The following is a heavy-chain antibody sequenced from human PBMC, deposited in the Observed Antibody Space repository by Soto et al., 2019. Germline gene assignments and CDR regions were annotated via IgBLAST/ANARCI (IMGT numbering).Heavy chain of an antibody. D-gene: IGHD6-13*01. V-gene: IGHV1-3*01. CDR3: ASSNIAAAPYGMDV. CDR1: GYTFSNYG. CDR2: INAGNGNT. Sequence: ASVKVSCKASGYTFSNYGIHWVRQAPGQRLEWMGWINAGNGNTKYSQKFQGRVTITRDTSASTAYMELSSLRSEDTAVYYCASSNIAAAPYGMDVWGQGTTVTVSS. J-gene: IGHJ6*02.